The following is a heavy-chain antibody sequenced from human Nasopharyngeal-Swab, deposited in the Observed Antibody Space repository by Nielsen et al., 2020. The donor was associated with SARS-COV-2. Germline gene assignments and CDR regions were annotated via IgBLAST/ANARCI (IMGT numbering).Heavy chain of an antibody. CDR2: TYYRSKWYN. CDR3: ARARGAYGDYYYYYYTDV. D-gene: IGHD4-17*01. V-gene: IGHV6-1*01. Sequence: SQTLSLTCAISGDSVSSSSAAWNWIRQSPSRGLERLGRTYYRSKWYNDCAVSVKSRITINPDTSKNQFSLHLNSVTPEDTAVYYCARARGAYGDYYYYYYTDVWGKGTTVTVSS. CDR1: GDSVSSSSAA. J-gene: IGHJ6*03.